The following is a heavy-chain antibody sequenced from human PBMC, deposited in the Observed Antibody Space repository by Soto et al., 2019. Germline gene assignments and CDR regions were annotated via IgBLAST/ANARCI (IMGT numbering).Heavy chain of an antibody. CDR1: GYTFTSYG. D-gene: IGHD6-13*01. Sequence: QVQLVQSGAEVKKPGASVKVSCKAAGYTFTSYGISWVRQAPGQGLEWMGWISAYNGNTNYAQKLQGRVTMTTDTSTSTAYMELRSLRSDDTAVYYCASFSIAATDPYGMDVWGQGTTVTVSS. CDR2: ISAYNGNT. V-gene: IGHV1-18*01. CDR3: ASFSIAATDPYGMDV. J-gene: IGHJ6*02.